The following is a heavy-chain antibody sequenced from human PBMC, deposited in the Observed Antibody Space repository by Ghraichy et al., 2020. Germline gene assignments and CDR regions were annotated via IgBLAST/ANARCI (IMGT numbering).Heavy chain of an antibody. D-gene: IGHD3-22*01. CDR2: LYYSGST. CDR1: GGPITSNIYF. CDR3: AAPYYYDSSGYKYKAVFDI. J-gene: IGHJ3*02. V-gene: IGHV4-39*01. Sequence: SEPLSLTCSVSGGPITSNIYFWGWIRQPPGKGLEWIGSLYYSGSTYYNPSLKSRVTILADTSKNQFSLKLSSVTAAETAVYYCAAPYYYDSSGYKYKAVFDIWGQGTMVTVSS.